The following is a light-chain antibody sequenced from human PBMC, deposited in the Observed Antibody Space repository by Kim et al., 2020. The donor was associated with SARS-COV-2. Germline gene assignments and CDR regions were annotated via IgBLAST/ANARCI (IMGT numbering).Light chain of an antibody. J-gene: IGLJ1*01. Sequence: GQRVTISCSGSGSNIGRNDVNWQQQLPGTAPKLLIYNNDQRPSGVPDRFSGSKSGTSASLAISGLQSEDEADYYCVAWDDSLNGLVFGTGTKVTVL. V-gene: IGLV1-44*01. CDR3: VAWDDSLNGLV. CDR2: NND. CDR1: GSNIGRND.